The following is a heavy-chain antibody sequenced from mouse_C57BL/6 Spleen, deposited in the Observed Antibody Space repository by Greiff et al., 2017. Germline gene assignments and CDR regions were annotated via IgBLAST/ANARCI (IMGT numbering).Heavy chain of an antibody. J-gene: IGHJ3*01. V-gene: IGHV1-72*01. D-gene: IGHD1-3*01. Sequence: QVHVKQPGAELVKPGASVKLSCKASGYTFTSYCMHWVKQRPGRGLEWIGRSDPNRGGTKYNEKFKSKATLTVDKPSSTAYMQLSSLTSEDSAVYYCARMGSGAFAYWGQGTLVTVSA. CDR1: GYTFTSYC. CDR3: ARMGSGAFAY. CDR2: SDPNRGGT.